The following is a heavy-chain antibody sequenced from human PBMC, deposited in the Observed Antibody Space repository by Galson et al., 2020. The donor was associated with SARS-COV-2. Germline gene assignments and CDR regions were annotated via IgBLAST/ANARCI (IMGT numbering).Heavy chain of an antibody. CDR2: ISSSSSTI. CDR3: AIDVTGPNTPSGDY. Sequence: GGSLRLSCAASGFTFSSYSMNWVRQAPGKGLEWVSYISSSSSTIYYADSVKGRFTISRDNAKNSLYLQMNSLRAEDTAVYYCAIDVTGPNTPSGDYWGQGTLVTVSS. J-gene: IGHJ4*02. CDR1: GFTFSSYS. D-gene: IGHD3-10*01. V-gene: IGHV3-48*04.